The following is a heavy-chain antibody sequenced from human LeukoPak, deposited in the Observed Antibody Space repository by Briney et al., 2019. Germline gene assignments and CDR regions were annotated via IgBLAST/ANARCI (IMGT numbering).Heavy chain of an antibody. D-gene: IGHD6-19*01. CDR1: GFTFSSYW. J-gene: IGHJ4*02. V-gene: IGHV3-7*03. CDR2: IKQDGSEK. Sequence: GGSLRLSCAASGFTFSSYWMSWVRQAPGKGLEWVANIKQDGSEKYYVDSVKGRFTISRDNAKNSLYLQMNTLRAEDTAIYYCAKGGVYSSGWDYSDYWGQGTLVTVSS. CDR3: AKGGVYSSGWDYSDY.